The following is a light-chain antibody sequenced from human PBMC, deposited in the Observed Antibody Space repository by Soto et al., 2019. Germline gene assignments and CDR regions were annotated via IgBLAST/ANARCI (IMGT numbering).Light chain of an antibody. J-gene: IGLJ2*01. Sequence: QSALTQPPSASGSPGQSVTISCTGTSNDVGRYDFVSWYQQHPDKAPKLIIYQVSRRPSGVPDRFSGSKSGNTASLTVSGLQTEDEADYYCSSYAGSTKGVFGGGTKLTVL. CDR2: QVS. CDR1: SNDVGRYDF. CDR3: SSYAGSTKGV. V-gene: IGLV2-8*01.